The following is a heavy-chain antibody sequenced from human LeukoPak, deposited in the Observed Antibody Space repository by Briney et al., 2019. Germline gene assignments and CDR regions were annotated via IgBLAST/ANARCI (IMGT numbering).Heavy chain of an antibody. CDR1: GFTFSGYA. Sequence: GGSLRLSCAASGFTFSGYAITWVRQAPGKGLEWVANISRTGYTTNYADSVKGRYTVSRDNSKITLYLQMNSLRAEDTAVYYCAKCSDYGVPDYFDYWGQGTLVTVSS. CDR2: ISRTGYTT. V-gene: IGHV3-23*01. CDR3: AKCSDYGVPDYFDY. D-gene: IGHD4-17*01. J-gene: IGHJ4*02.